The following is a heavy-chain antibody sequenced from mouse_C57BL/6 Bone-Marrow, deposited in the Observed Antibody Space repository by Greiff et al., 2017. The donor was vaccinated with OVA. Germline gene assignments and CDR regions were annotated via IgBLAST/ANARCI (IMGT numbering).Heavy chain of an antibody. V-gene: IGHV1-69*01. CDR3: ASGYYGIDY. J-gene: IGHJ2*01. D-gene: IGHD1-1*02. CDR2: IDPSDSYT. CDR1: GYTFTSYW. Sequence: QVHVKQPGAELVMPGASVKLSCKASGYTFTSYWMHWVQQRPGQGLEWIGEIDPSDSYTNYNQKFKGKSTLTVDKSSSTAYMQLSSLTSEDSAVYYCASGYYGIDYWGQGTTLTVSS.